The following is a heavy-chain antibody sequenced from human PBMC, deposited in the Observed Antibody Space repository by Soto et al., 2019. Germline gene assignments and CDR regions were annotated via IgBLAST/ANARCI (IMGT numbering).Heavy chain of an antibody. V-gene: IGHV3-48*02. Sequence: GGSLRLSCTASGFSVSDYSVNWVRQAPGKGLEWISYISSSGDLILYADSVKGRFTIARDIAKNSLYLQMDTLRDEDSAVYYCATWAIAVGGEGFWGPGTLVTVYS. CDR2: ISSSGDLI. CDR1: GFSVSDYS. J-gene: IGHJ4*02. D-gene: IGHD2-21*01. CDR3: ATWAIAVGGEGF.